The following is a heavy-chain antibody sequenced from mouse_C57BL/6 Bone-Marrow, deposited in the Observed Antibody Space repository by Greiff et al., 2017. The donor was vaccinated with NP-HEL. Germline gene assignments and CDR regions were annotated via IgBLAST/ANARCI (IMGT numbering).Heavy chain of an antibody. Sequence: VQLQQSGGDLVKPGGSLKLSCAASGFTFSSYGMSWVRQTPDKRLEWVATISSGGSYTYYPDSVKGRFTISRDNAKNTLYRQMSSLKSEDTAMYYCARPSYYYAMDYWGQGTSVTVSS. J-gene: IGHJ4*01. CDR3: ARPSYYYAMDY. CDR1: GFTFSSYG. CDR2: ISSGGSYT. V-gene: IGHV5-6*01.